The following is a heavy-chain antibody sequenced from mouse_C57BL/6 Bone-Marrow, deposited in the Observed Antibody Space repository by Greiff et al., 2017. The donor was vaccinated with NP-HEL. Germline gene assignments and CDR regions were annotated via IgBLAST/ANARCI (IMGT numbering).Heavy chain of an antibody. V-gene: IGHV1-82*01. J-gene: IGHJ2*01. Sequence: VQLQQSGPELVKPGASVKISCKASGYAFSSSWMNWVKQRPGKGLEWIGRIYPGDGDTNYNGKFKGKATLTADKSSSTAYMQLSSLTSEDSAVYCCARVFITTVVDFDYWGQGTTLTVSS. CDR1: GYAFSSSW. CDR2: IYPGDGDT. D-gene: IGHD1-1*01. CDR3: ARVFITTVVDFDY.